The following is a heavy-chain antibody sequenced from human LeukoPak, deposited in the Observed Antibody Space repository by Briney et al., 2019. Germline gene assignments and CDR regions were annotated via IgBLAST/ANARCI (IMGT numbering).Heavy chain of an antibody. CDR1: GFTFKNSA. J-gene: IGHJ4*02. CDR2: IKQDGSER. Sequence: GGSLRLSCAASGFTFKNSAMNWVRQAPGKGLEWVGNIKQDGSERNYVDSVKGRFTISRDNAKKSLYLQMNSLRAEDTAVYYCARDWGAYYHFFDYWGQGTLVTVSS. CDR3: ARDWGAYYHFFDY. D-gene: IGHD3-22*01. V-gene: IGHV3-7*01.